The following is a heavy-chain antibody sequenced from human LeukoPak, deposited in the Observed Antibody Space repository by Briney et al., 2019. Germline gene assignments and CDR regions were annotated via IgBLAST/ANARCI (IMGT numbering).Heavy chain of an antibody. J-gene: IGHJ6*03. Sequence: ASVKVSCKASGYTFTSYYMHWVRQAPGQGLEWMGIINPSGGSTSYAQKFQGRVTMTRDMSTSTVYMELSSLRSGDTAVYYCARRAVAYKYSYYMDVWGKGTAVTVSS. D-gene: IGHD6-19*01. CDR2: INPSGGST. V-gene: IGHV1-46*01. CDR1: GYTFTSYY. CDR3: ARRAVAYKYSYYMDV.